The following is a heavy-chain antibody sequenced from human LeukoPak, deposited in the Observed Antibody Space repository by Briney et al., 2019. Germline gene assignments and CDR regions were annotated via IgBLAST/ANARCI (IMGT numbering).Heavy chain of an antibody. CDR1: GFTFSNYD. CDR3: ARFALKTPPTD. Sequence: GGSLRLSCAASGFTFSNYDMHWVRQAPGKGLEWVSSISSSSTYIYYADSVKGRFTISRDNAKNSLFLQMNSLRAEDTAVYYCARFALKTPPTDWGQGTLVTVSS. J-gene: IGHJ4*02. CDR2: ISSSSTYI. V-gene: IGHV3-21*01.